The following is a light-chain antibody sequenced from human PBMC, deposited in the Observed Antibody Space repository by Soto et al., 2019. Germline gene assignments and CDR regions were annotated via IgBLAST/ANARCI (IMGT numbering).Light chain of an antibody. J-gene: IGKJ1*01. CDR1: QSVSSSY. CDR3: QQYGSSPWT. Sequence: EIVLTQSPGTLSLSPGERATLSCRASQSVSSSYLAWYQQKPGQAPRLLIYAASSRATGIPDRFSGSGSGKDFALNISRLEPEDYSVDYCQQYGSSPWTFGQGTKVEIK. CDR2: AAS. V-gene: IGKV3-20*01.